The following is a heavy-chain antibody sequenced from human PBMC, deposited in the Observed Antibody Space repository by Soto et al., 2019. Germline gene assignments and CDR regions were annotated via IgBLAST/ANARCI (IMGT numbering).Heavy chain of an antibody. CDR3: ARDHVRNIVVVPAAMPGV. D-gene: IGHD2-2*01. Sequence: GGSLRLSCAASGFTFSSYGMHWVRQAPGKGLEWVAVIWDDGSNKYYADSVKGRFTISRDNSKNTLYLQMNSLRAEDTAVYYCARDHVRNIVVVPAAMPGVWGKGTTVTVSS. J-gene: IGHJ6*04. V-gene: IGHV3-33*01. CDR1: GFTFSSYG. CDR2: IWDDGSNK.